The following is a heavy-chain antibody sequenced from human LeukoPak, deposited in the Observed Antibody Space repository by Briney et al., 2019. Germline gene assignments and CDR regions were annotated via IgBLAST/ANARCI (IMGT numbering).Heavy chain of an antibody. Sequence: ASVKVSCKASGYTFTGYYMHWVRQAPGQGLEWMGRINPNSGGTNYAQKYQGRVTMTRDTSISTAYMELSRLRSDDTAVYYCARGRHDYDDYCLNYWGQGTLVTVSS. CDR1: GYTFTGYY. CDR2: INPNSGGT. V-gene: IGHV1-2*06. J-gene: IGHJ4*02. D-gene: IGHD4-17*01. CDR3: ARGRHDYDDYCLNY.